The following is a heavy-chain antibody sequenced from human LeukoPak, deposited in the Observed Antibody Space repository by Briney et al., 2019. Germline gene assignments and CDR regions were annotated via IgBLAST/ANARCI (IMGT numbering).Heavy chain of an antibody. CDR3: ATLGRGWLLGAFDP. V-gene: IGHV3-23*01. CDR1: GFTFSSYA. CDR2: ISGSGGST. J-gene: IGHJ5*02. D-gene: IGHD3-22*01. Sequence: GGSLRLSCAASGFTFSSYAMSWVRQAPGKGLEWVSAISGSGGSTYYADSVKGRFTISRDNSKNTLYLQMNSLRAEDTAVYYCATLGRGWLLGAFDPWGQGTLVTVSS.